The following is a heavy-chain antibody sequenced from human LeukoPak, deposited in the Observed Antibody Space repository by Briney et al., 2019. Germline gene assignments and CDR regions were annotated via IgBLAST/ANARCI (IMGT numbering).Heavy chain of an antibody. D-gene: IGHD3-10*01. V-gene: IGHV4-59*01. Sequence: SSETLSLTCTVSGDSISSSYWNWIRQTPGKGLEWIGYISASGNTNYNPSLKSRIIISVDMSKNQFSLKLSSVTAADTAVYYCARDARQYYYGSGRDYYYYGMDVWGQGTTVTVSS. CDR2: ISASGNT. CDR1: GDSISSSY. J-gene: IGHJ6*02. CDR3: ARDARQYYYGSGRDYYYYGMDV.